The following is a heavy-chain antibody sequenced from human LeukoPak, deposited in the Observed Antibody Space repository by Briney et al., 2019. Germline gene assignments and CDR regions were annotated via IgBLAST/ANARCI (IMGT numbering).Heavy chain of an antibody. Sequence: GGSLRLSCAASGFTFSDYYMSWIRQVPGKGLEWVSYISSSGSTIYYADSVKGRFTISRDNAKNSLYLQMNSLRAEDTAVYYCAREQKTYYYGSGSHNWFDPWGQGTLVTVSS. CDR1: GFTFSDYY. CDR3: AREQKTYYYGSGSHNWFDP. CDR2: ISSSGSTI. D-gene: IGHD3-10*01. V-gene: IGHV3-11*01. J-gene: IGHJ5*02.